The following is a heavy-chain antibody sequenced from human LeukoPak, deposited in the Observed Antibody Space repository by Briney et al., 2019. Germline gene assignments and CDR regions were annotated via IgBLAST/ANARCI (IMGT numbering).Heavy chain of an antibody. D-gene: IGHD1-26*01. CDR1: GFTFSDYY. CDR2: ISSSGTTI. Sequence: PGGSLRLSCAASGFTFSDYYMSWIRQAPGKGLEWVSYISSSGTTIYYADSVKGRFTISRDNAKNSLYLQMNSLRADDTAVYYCAKDGVVGAGRNYMDVWGKGTTVTVSS. J-gene: IGHJ6*03. V-gene: IGHV3-11*01. CDR3: AKDGVVGAGRNYMDV.